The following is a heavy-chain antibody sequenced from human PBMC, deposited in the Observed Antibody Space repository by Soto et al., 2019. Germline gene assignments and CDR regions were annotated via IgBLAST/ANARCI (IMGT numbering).Heavy chain of an antibody. V-gene: IGHV4-59*01. CDR1: GDSINNYY. D-gene: IGHD2-2*01. CDR2: VHYTGSA. CDR3: AREGASRFKGFDY. Sequence: PSETLSLTCSVSGDSINNYYWSWIRQPPGKGLEWIGFVHYTGSANYNPSLKSRATISVGTSKKQFSLRLSSVTAADSGVYYCAREGASRFKGFDYWGQGTLVTVSS. J-gene: IGHJ4*02.